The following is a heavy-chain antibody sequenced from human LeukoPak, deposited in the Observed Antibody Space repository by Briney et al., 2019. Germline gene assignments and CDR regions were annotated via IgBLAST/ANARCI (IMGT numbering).Heavy chain of an antibody. CDR1: GGTFSSYA. Sequence: SVKVSCKASGGTFSSYAISWVRQAPGQGLEWMGGIIPIFGTANYAQKFQGRVTITADESTSTAYMELSSLRSEDTAVYYCAREEPAAINWFAPWGQGTLVTVSS. J-gene: IGHJ5*02. D-gene: IGHD2-2*02. CDR3: AREEPAAINWFAP. CDR2: IIPIFGTA. V-gene: IGHV1-69*01.